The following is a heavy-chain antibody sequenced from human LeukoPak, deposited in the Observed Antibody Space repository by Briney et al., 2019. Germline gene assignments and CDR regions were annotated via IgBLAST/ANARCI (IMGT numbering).Heavy chain of an antibody. V-gene: IGHV3-49*04. CDR2: IRSKAYGGTT. J-gene: IGHJ4*02. CDR3: TRARLWSGYYTPFGY. Sequence: GGSLRLSCTASGFTFGDYAMSWVRQAPGKGLEWVGFIRSKAYGGTTEYAASVKGRFTISRDDSKSIAYLLMNSLKTEDTAVHYCTRARLWSGYYTPFGYWGQGTLVTVSS. CDR1: GFTFGDYA. D-gene: IGHD3-3*01.